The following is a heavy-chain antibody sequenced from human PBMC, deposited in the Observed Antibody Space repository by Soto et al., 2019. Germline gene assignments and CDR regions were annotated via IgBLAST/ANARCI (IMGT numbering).Heavy chain of an antibody. J-gene: IGHJ3*02. V-gene: IGHV3-33*01. CDR3: ARDPANVVGGFDI. Sequence: SLRLSCAASGFTFSSYGMHWVRQAPGKGLEGVAVIWYDGSNKYYADSVKGRFTISRDNSKNTLYLQMNSLRAEDTAVYYCARDPANVVGGFDIWGQGTMVTVSS. CDR1: GFTFSSYG. CDR2: IWYDGSNK. D-gene: IGHD3-22*01.